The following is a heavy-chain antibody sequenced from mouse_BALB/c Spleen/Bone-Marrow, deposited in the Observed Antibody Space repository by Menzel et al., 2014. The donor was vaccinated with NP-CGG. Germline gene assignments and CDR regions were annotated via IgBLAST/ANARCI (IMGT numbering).Heavy chain of an antibody. CDR2: INPSTGYT. J-gene: IGHJ2*01. Sequence: QVQLQQSGAEQAKPGASVKMSCKASGYTFTSYWMHWVKQRPGQGLEWIGYINPSTGYTEYNQKFKDKATLTADKSSSTAYMQLSSLTSEDSAVYYCARDHPYYFDYWGQGTTLTVSS. CDR3: ARDHPYYFDY. V-gene: IGHV1-7*01. CDR1: GYTFTSYW.